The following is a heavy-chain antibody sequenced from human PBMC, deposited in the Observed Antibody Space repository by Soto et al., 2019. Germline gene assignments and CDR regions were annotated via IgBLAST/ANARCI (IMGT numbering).Heavy chain of an antibody. Sequence: EGSLRLSCAASGVTLSSYAMSWDRQAPGKGLEWVSAISGSGGSTYYADSVEGRFTISRDNSKNTLYLQMNSLRAEDTAVYYCAKGAHPYYDRYYFDYWGQGTLVTVSS. D-gene: IGHD3-22*01. CDR1: GVTLSSYA. V-gene: IGHV3-23*01. CDR3: AKGAHPYYDRYYFDY. CDR2: ISGSGGST. J-gene: IGHJ4*02.